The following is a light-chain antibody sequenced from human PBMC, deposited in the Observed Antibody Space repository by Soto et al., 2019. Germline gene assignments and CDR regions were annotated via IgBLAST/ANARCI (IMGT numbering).Light chain of an antibody. CDR2: DAY. CDR3: QQRSDWLT. V-gene: IGKV3-11*01. J-gene: IGKJ4*01. CDR1: PSISSA. Sequence: ELVLTQSPATLSLSPGDRSILSCRASPSISSALAWYQQKPGQAPRLLSYDAYVRATGIPARFSGSRSGTDFSLTISSLDPEDVAFYYYQQRSDWLTFGGGTRVEIK.